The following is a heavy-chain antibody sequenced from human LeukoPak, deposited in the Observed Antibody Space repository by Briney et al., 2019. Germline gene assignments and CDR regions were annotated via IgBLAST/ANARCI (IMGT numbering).Heavy chain of an antibody. CDR2: INGGGVNT. J-gene: IGHJ4*02. CDR1: GFTFSSYA. D-gene: IGHD4-11*01. CDR3: AKDLYSNYGPADY. V-gene: IGHV3-23*01. Sequence: GGSLRLSCAASGFTFSSYAMHWVRQAPGKGLEWVSTINGGGVNTHYADSVGGRFTISRDNSKNTLFLQMNSLRDEDTAVYYCAKDLYSNYGPADYWGQGNLVTVSS.